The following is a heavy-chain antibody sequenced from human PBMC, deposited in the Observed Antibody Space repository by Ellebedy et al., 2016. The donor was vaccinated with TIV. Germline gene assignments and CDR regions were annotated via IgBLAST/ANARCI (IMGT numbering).Heavy chain of an antibody. J-gene: IGHJ4*02. CDR2: IKQDGSEK. V-gene: IGHV3-7*03. CDR3: SFSRLVPY. Sequence: GESLKISCAASGLTFSSHAMSWVRQAPGKGLEWVANIKQDGSEKYYVDSVKGRFTISRDNTKNSLYLQMNSLRAEDTAVYYCSFSRLVPYWGQGTLVTVSS. CDR1: GLTFSSHA. D-gene: IGHD6-19*01.